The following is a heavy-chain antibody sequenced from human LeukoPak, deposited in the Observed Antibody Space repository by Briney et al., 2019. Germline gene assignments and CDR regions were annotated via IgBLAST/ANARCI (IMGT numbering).Heavy chain of an antibody. CDR1: GGSISSYY. D-gene: IGHD3-9*01. Sequence: PSETLSLTCTVSGGSISSYYWSWIRQPPGKGLEWIGYIYYSGSTNYNPSLKSRVTISVDTSKNQFSLKLSSVTAADTAVYYCARAISDTSPGDWFDPWGQGTLVTVSS. CDR2: IYYSGST. V-gene: IGHV4-59*12. J-gene: IGHJ5*02. CDR3: ARAISDTSPGDWFDP.